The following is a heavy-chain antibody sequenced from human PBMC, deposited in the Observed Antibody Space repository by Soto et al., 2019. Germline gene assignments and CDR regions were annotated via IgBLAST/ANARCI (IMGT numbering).Heavy chain of an antibody. J-gene: IGHJ6*02. D-gene: IGHD1-26*01. Sequence: GGSLSLSCAASGFTFSNYGMHWVRQAPGKGLEWVAIIWHDGNNKYYADSVRGRFIISRDNSKNRLYLQMNSLRAEDTAVYYCASDLVGASDSYGLDVWGQGTPVTVSS. CDR3: ASDLVGASDSYGLDV. V-gene: IGHV3-33*01. CDR1: GFTFSNYG. CDR2: IWHDGNNK.